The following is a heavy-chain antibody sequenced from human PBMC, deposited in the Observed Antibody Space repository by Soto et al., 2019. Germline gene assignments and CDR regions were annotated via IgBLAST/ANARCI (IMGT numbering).Heavy chain of an antibody. CDR3: AKDRSGWYYFDY. CDR1: GFTFSSYV. V-gene: IGHV3-23*01. Sequence: EVQLLESGGGLVQPGGSLRLSCAASGFTFSSYVMSWVRQAPGKGLEWVSGISVSGDSTYFADSVKGRFTISRDNSKNTLFLQMNSLRAEDTAIYYCAKDRSGWYYFDYWGQGTLVTVSS. J-gene: IGHJ4*02. CDR2: ISVSGDST. D-gene: IGHD6-19*01.